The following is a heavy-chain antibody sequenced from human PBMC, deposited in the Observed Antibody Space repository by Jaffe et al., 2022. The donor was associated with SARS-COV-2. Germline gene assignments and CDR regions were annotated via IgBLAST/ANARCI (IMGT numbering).Heavy chain of an antibody. J-gene: IGHJ2*01. CDR2: INPKTGGT. CDR1: GYTFNDYF. CDR3: SRGPRSQWLENGSWYFDL. Sequence: QVQLLQSGAEVKKPGASVKVSCKTSGYTFNDYFLHWVRQAPGQGLQWMGWINPKTGGTHYAQRFQGRLSVTRDTSSSTLYMELRTLRSDDTAIYFCSRGPRSQWLENGSWYFDLWGRGTLVTVSS. D-gene: IGHD6-19*01. V-gene: IGHV1-2*02.